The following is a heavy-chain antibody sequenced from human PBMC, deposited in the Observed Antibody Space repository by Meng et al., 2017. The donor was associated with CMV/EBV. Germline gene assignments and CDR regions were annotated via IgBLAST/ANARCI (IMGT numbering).Heavy chain of an antibody. V-gene: IGHV3-30*03. CDR1: GFTFSSYS. CDR3: ARDQGY. CDR2: ISYDGSNK. Sequence: GESLKISCAASGFTFSSYSMNWVRQAPGKGLEWVAVISYDGSNKYYADSVKGRFTISRDNSKNTLYLQMNSLRAEDTAVYYCARDQGYWGQGTLVTVSS. J-gene: IGHJ4*02.